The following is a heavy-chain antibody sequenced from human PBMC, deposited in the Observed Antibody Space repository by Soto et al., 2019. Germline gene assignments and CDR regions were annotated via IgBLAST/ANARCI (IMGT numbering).Heavy chain of an antibody. J-gene: IGHJ5*02. D-gene: IGHD1-26*01. CDR3: AKNQGVELVPLATVDWFDP. V-gene: IGHV3-23*01. Sequence: LRLSCAASGFIFENFGMSWVRQAPGKGLEWISSISGSGFKKYYADSVKGRFTISRDNSRSTVYLELNNLSAEDTAVYHCAKNQGVELVPLATVDWFDPWGQGSVVTVSS. CDR1: GFIFENFG. CDR2: ISGSGFKK.